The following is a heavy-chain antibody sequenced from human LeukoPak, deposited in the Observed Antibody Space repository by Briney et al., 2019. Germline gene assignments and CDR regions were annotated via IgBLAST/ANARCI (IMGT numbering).Heavy chain of an antibody. CDR1: GFTFSSSW. CDR3: AKNFGHPQFDS. J-gene: IGHJ4*02. Sequence: GGSLRLSCAVSGFTFSSSWMDWVRQAPGKGLEWVANIKEDGSVKNYVDSVKGRFTISRDNTKNSLYLQMNSLRAEDTAVYYCAKNFGHPQFDSWGQGTLVIVSS. V-gene: IGHV3-7*01. D-gene: IGHD3/OR15-3a*01. CDR2: IKEDGSVK.